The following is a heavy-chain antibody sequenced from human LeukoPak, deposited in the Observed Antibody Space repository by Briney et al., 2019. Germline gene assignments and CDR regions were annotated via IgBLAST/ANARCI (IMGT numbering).Heavy chain of an antibody. J-gene: IGHJ4*02. D-gene: IGHD3-22*01. Sequence: PSETLSLTCTVSGGSISSSYWTWIRQPPGGGVEWIGYIYYSGSTNYNPSLKSRVTILVDTSKNQFSLKLSSVTAADTAVYYCARFDSSGDSLDYWGQGTLVTVSS. CDR1: GGSISSSY. V-gene: IGHV4-59*01. CDR2: IYYSGST. CDR3: ARFDSSGDSLDY.